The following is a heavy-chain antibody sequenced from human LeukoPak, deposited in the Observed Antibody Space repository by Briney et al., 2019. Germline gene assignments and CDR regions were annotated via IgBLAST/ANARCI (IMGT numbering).Heavy chain of an antibody. V-gene: IGHV3-48*01. J-gene: IGHJ4*02. Sequence: GGSLRLSCAASGFTFSSYSMNRVRQAPGKGLEWVSYISSSSSTIYYADSVKGRFTISRDNAKNSLYLQMNSLRAEDTAVYYCARDYEWLRFWGQGTLVTVSS. CDR1: GFTFSSYS. CDR2: ISSSSSTI. D-gene: IGHD5-12*01. CDR3: ARDYEWLRF.